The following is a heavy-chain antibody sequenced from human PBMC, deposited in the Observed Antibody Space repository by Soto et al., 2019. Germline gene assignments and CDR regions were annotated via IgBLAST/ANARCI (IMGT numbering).Heavy chain of an antibody. J-gene: IGHJ4*02. CDR2: IYYSGST. D-gene: IGHD2-2*01. CDR1: GGSISSYY. V-gene: IGHV4-59*08. CDR3: ARHLGYCSSTSCYLSIDY. Sequence: SETLSLTCTVSGGSISSYYWSWIRQPPGKGLEWIGYIYYSGSTNYNPSLKSRVTISVDTSKNQFSLKLSSVTAADTAVYYCARHLGYCSSTSCYLSIDYWGQGTLVTVSS.